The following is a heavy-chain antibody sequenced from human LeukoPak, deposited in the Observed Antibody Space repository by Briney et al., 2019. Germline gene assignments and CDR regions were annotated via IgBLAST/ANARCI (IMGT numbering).Heavy chain of an antibody. D-gene: IGHD4-17*01. J-gene: IGHJ5*02. CDR3: ARHDRTADYGDPNWFKP. CDR1: GASNKNYY. CDR2: ISYSGNT. Sequence: SETLSLNCHVSGASNKNYYCSWIRQPPGERLEWIGYISYSGNTRYNPSLRSRVTMSVDTSSDQFSLNLNSVTAADTAVYYCARHDRTADYGDPNWFKPWGQGILVTVSS. V-gene: IGHV4-59*08.